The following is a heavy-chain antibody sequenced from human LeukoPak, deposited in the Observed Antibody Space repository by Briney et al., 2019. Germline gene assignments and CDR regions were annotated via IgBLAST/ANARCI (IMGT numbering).Heavy chain of an antibody. V-gene: IGHV1-18*01. CDR1: GYTFTSYG. CDR2: ISGYNGNT. Sequence: GSVKVSCKASGYTFTSYGISWVRQAPGQGLEWMGWISGYNGNTNYAQTLQGGVTMTTDTSTSTPYMELRSLRSDDTAVYYCARGDTQTAISPEFDYWGQGTLVTVSS. D-gene: IGHD2-21*02. CDR3: ARGDTQTAISPEFDY. J-gene: IGHJ4*02.